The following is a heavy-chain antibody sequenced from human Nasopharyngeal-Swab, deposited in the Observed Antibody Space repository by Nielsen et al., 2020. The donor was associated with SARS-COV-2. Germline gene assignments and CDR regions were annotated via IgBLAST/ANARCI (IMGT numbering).Heavy chain of an antibody. CDR2: TYYGSKWYN. D-gene: IGHD3-9*01. CDR3: ARGFLQTGFDY. V-gene: IGHV6-1*01. J-gene: IGHJ4*02. CDR1: GDSVSSNNVG. Sequence: SETLSLTCAISGDSVSSNNVGWNWIRQSPSSGLEWLGRTYYGSKWYNHYAPSVKSRVTIKPDTSKNQFSLQMDSVTPEDSAVYSCARGFLQTGFDYWGQGTLVTVSS.